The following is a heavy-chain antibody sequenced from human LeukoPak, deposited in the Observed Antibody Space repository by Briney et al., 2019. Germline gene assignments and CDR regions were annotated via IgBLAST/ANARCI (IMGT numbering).Heavy chain of an antibody. D-gene: IGHD3-9*01. CDR1: GGSFSGYY. Sequence: SETLSLTCAVYGGSFSGYYWSWIRQPPGKGLEWIGEINHSGSTNYNPSLKSRVTISVDTSKNQFSLKLSSVTAADTAVYYCARGLVLRYFDWFDCWGQGTLVTVSS. V-gene: IGHV4-34*01. CDR3: ARGLVLRYFDWFDC. J-gene: IGHJ4*02. CDR2: INHSGST.